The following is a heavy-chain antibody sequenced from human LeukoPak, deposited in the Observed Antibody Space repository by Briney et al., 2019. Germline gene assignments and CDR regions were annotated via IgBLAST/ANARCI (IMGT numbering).Heavy chain of an antibody. CDR1: GGSISIYY. V-gene: IGHV4-4*07. CDR3: ARDNGGWYFDY. J-gene: IGHJ4*02. D-gene: IGHD2-8*01. CDR2: LYSSGTT. Sequence: PSETLSLTCTFSGGSISIYYWSWIRQPAGKGLEWIGRLYSSGTTNYNPSLKSRVTMSVDTSKSQFSLKLTSVTAADTAVYYCARDNGGWYFDYWGQGTLVTVSS.